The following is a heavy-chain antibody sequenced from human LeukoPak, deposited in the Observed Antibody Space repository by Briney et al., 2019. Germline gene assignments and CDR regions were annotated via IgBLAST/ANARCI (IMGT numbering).Heavy chain of an antibody. V-gene: IGHV4-31*03. CDR3: ARGHGTEPLDY. D-gene: IGHD6-13*01. CDR1: GGSISSGGYY. Sequence: SETLSLTCTVSGGSISSGGYYWSWIRQHPGKGLEWIGYIYYSGSTYYNPSLKSRVTISVDTSKNQFSLKLSSVTAADTPVYYCARGHGTEPLDYWGQGTLVTVSS. J-gene: IGHJ4*02. CDR2: IYYSGST.